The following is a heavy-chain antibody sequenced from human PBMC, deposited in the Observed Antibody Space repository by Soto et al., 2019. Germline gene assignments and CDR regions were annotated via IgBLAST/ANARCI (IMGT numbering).Heavy chain of an antibody. J-gene: IGHJ5*02. CDR3: ATYRGYSYGYA. V-gene: IGHV1-8*01. CDR1: GYPFTSYD. Sequence: QVQLLQSGAEGKKPGASWKVSGKASGYPFTSYDITWGRQAPGQGLEWMGWMNPNSGNTGYAQKFQGRVTMTRNTSISTAYMELSSLRSEDTAVYYCATYRGYSYGYAWGQGTLVTVSS. D-gene: IGHD5-18*01. CDR2: MNPNSGNT.